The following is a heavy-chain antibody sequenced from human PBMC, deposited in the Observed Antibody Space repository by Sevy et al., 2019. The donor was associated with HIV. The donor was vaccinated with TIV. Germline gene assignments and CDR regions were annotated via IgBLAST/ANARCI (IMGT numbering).Heavy chain of an antibody. Sequence: GGSLRLSCSVSGFSFDSYGMTWVRQAPGKGLEWVSGISGSGTRTYYADSVKGRFSISRDNSKNRLYLQMNSLRSEDTAIYYCAKRGGGHYDPDEIGYYFYYYNMDVWGKGTMVTVSS. CDR3: AKRGGGHYDPDEIGYYFYYYNMDV. V-gene: IGHV3-23*01. J-gene: IGHJ6*03. CDR1: GFSFDSYG. D-gene: IGHD3-22*01. CDR2: ISGSGTRT.